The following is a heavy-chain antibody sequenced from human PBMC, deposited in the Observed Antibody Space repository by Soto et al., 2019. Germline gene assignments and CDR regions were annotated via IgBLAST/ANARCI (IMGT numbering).Heavy chain of an antibody. J-gene: IGHJ6*02. D-gene: IGHD3-16*01. CDR3: ASAWGPSYYYGMDV. V-gene: IGHV1-69*12. CDR2: VIPIFGTA. CDR1: GGTFSSYA. Sequence: QVQLVQSGAEVKKPGSSVKVSCKASGGTFSSYAISWVRQAPGQGLEWMGGVIPIFGTADYAQKFQGRVAITADASTSTAYMELRSLRSEDTAVYYCASAWGPSYYYGMDVWGQGTTVTVSS.